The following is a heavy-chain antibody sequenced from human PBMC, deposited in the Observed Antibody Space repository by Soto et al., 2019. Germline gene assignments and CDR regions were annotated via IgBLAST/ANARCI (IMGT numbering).Heavy chain of an antibody. CDR1: GFIFGAYW. V-gene: IGHV3-74*01. CDR2: ISSDGSST. CDR3: ARVDLQSGGGYRDYFDY. J-gene: IGHJ4*02. Sequence: GGSLRLSCAASGFIFGAYWMHWVRQAPGKGLVWVSGISSDGSSTNYADSVKGRFTISRDNAKNTLYLQMNSLRAEDTAVYYCARVDLQSGGGYRDYFDYSAQGALVTVSS. D-gene: IGHD6-19*01.